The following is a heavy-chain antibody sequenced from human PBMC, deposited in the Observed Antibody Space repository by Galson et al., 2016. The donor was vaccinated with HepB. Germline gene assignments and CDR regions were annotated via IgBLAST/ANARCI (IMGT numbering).Heavy chain of an antibody. CDR1: GYTFTKYW. CDR3: ARDNSMMETSWWFDP. Sequence: SVKVSCKASGYTFTKYWMHWVRQAPGQGLEWMGVINPSGTRRGYAEKFQGRVTLTRDTSTGTDYMELSSLRSEDTAVYYCARDNSMMETSWWFDPWGQGTLVTVPS. J-gene: IGHJ5*02. V-gene: IGHV1-46*01. CDR2: INPSGTRR. D-gene: IGHD3-22*01.